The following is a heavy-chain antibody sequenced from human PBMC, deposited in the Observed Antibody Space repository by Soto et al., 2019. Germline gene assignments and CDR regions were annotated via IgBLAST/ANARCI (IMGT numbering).Heavy chain of an antibody. D-gene: IGHD3-22*01. CDR2: ISYDGSNK. J-gene: IGHJ4*02. Sequence: QVQLVESGGGVVQPGRSLRLSCAASGFTFSSYGMHWVRQAPGKGLEWVAVISYDGSNKYYADSVKGRFTISRDNSKNTLYLQMNSLRAEDTAVYYCAKGRGTDGVVVVILYYFDYWGQGTLVTVSS. V-gene: IGHV3-30*18. CDR1: GFTFSSYG. CDR3: AKGRGTDGVVVVILYYFDY.